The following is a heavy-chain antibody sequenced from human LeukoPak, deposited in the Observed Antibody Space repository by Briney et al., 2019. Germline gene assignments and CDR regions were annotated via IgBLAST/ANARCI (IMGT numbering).Heavy chain of an antibody. CDR2: IDYSGST. D-gene: IGHD1-26*01. J-gene: IGHJ4*02. V-gene: IGHV4-39*01. CDR3: ARTIVGATNGDLDY. Sequence: PSETLSLTCTVSGGSISSSSYCWGWIRQPPGKGLEWIGSIDYSGSTYYNPSLKSRVTISVDTSKNQFSLKLSSVTAADTAVYYCARTIVGATNGDLDYWGQGTLVTVSS. CDR1: GGSISSSSYC.